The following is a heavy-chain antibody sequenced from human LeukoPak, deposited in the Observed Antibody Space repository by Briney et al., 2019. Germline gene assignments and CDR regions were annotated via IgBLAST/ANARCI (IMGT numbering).Heavy chain of an antibody. J-gene: IGHJ3*02. Sequence: PSETLSLTCTVSGGSISSDYWSWLRQPPPKGLECIGYIYNSGSTNYNPSLKSRVTISVDTPKNQFSLKLSSVTAADTAVYYCARARSSWDAFDIWGQGTMVTVPS. D-gene: IGHD6-13*01. CDR3: ARARSSWDAFDI. CDR1: GGSISSDY. V-gene: IGHV4-59*01. CDR2: IYNSGST.